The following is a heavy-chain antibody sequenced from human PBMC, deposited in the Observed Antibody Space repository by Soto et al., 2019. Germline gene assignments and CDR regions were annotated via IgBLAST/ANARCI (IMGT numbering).Heavy chain of an antibody. V-gene: IGHV1-8*01. CDR3: ARITEEYSSSPDYYYYYMDV. CDR2: MNPNSGNT. D-gene: IGHD6-6*01. CDR1: GYTFTSYD. J-gene: IGHJ6*03. Sequence: ASVKVSCKASGYTFTSYDINWVRQATGQGLEWMGWMNPNSGNTGYAQKFQGRVTMTRNTSISTAYMELSSLRSEDTAVYYCARITEEYSSSPDYYYYYMDVWGKGTTVTVSS.